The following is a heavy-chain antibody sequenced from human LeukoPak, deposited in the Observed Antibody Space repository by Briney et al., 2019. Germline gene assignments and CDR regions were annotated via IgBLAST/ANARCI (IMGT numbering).Heavy chain of an antibody. CDR3: ARGRWGYSYGSQYYFDY. D-gene: IGHD5-18*01. J-gene: IGHJ4*02. V-gene: IGHV3-48*03. CDR1: GFTFSSYE. CDR2: ISSSGSTI. Sequence: PGGSLRLSCAASGFTFSSYEMNWVRQAPGKGLEWVSYISSSGSTIYYADSVKGRFTISGDNAKNSLYLQMNSLRAEDTAVYYCARGRWGYSYGSQYYFDYWGQGTLVTVSS.